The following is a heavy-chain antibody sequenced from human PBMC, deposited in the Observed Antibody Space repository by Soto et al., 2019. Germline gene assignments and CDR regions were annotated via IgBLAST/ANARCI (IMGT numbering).Heavy chain of an antibody. CDR3: ARGKWLDNN. CDR2: INHSGST. Sequence: QVQLQQWGAGLLKPSETLSLTCAVYSGSFSGYYWSWIRQPPGKGLEWIGDINHSGSTSYNPSLKSRVTILVDPSKNQFSLKLTSVTAAYTAVYYCARGKWLDNNWGRGTLVIVSS. V-gene: IGHV4-34*01. D-gene: IGHD6-19*01. J-gene: IGHJ4*02. CDR1: SGSFSGYY.